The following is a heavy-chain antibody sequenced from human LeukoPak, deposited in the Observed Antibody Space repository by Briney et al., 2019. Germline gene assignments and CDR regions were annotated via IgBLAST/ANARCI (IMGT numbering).Heavy chain of an antibody. J-gene: IGHJ1*01. D-gene: IGHD5-24*01. CDR1: GYTFTGYY. V-gene: IGHV1-2*04. Sequence: ASVKVSCKASGYTFTGYYMHWVRQAPGQGLEWMGWINPNSGGTNYAQKFQGWVTMTRDTSISTAYMELSRLRSDDTAVYYCARGVEMATILSEYFQHWGQPPWSPSPQ. CDR2: INPNSGGT. CDR3: ARGVEMATILSEYFQH.